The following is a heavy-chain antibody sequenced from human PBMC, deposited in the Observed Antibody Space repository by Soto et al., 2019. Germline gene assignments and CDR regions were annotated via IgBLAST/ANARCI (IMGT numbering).Heavy chain of an antibody. CDR3: ARTGTTNAFDI. V-gene: IGHV3-21*01. Sequence: GGSLRLSCAASGFTFSSYSMNWVRQAPGKGLEWVSSISSSSYIYYADSVKGRFTISRDNAKNSLYLQMNSLRAEDTAVYYCARTGTTNAFDIWGQGTMVTVSS. D-gene: IGHD1-1*01. CDR2: ISSSSYI. CDR1: GFTFSSYS. J-gene: IGHJ3*02.